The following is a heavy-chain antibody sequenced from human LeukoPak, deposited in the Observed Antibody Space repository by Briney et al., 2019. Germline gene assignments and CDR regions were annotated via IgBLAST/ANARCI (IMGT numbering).Heavy chain of an antibody. D-gene: IGHD4-17*01. Sequence: SETLSLTCAVYGGSFSGYYWSWIRQPPGKGLEWIGEINHSGSTNYNPSLKSRVTISVDTSKNQFSLKLSSVTAADTAVYYCAREGGYGDHPFDYWGQGTLVTVSS. CDR2: INHSGST. V-gene: IGHV4-34*01. CDR1: GGSFSGYY. J-gene: IGHJ4*02. CDR3: AREGGYGDHPFDY.